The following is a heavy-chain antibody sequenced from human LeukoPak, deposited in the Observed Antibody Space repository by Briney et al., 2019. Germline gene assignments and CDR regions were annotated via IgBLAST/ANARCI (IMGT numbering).Heavy chain of an antibody. D-gene: IGHD5-24*01. V-gene: IGHV4-31*03. CDR3: ARGDGYIHFDY. Sequence: PSQTLSLTCTVSGGSISSGDYYWSWIRQHPGTGLEWIGYIYYSGSTYYNPSLKSRVTISVDTSKNQFSLKLSSVTAADTAVYYCARGDGYIHFDYWGQGTLVTVSS. J-gene: IGHJ4*02. CDR1: GGSISSGDYY. CDR2: IYYSGST.